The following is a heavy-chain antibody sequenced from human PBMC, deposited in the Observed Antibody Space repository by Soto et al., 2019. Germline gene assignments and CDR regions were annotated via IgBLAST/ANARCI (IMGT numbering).Heavy chain of an antibody. CDR2: INHSGST. V-gene: IGHV4-34*01. Sequence: SETLSLTCAVYGGSFSGYYWSWIRQPPGKGLEWIGEINHSGSTNYNPSLKSRVTISVDTSKNQFSLKLSSVTAADTAVYYCARGSSSSWYLKSAYFDYWGQGTLVTVSS. J-gene: IGHJ4*02. D-gene: IGHD6-13*01. CDR1: GGSFSGYY. CDR3: ARGSSSSWYLKSAYFDY.